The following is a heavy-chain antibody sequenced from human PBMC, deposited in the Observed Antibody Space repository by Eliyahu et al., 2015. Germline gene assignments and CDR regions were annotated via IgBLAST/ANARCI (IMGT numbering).Heavy chain of an antibody. CDR2: IYWDDDK. V-gene: IGHV2-5*02. J-gene: IGHJ4*02. CDR3: AHRPYTAMVTDYFDY. D-gene: IGHD5-18*01. CDR1: GFXLSTXGVG. Sequence: QITLKESGPTLVKPTQTLTLTCTFSGFXLSTXGVGVGWXRQPPGKALEXLALIYWDDDKRYSPSLKSRLTITKDTSKNQVVLTMTNMDPVDTATYYCAHRPYTAMVTDYFDYWGQGTLVTVSS.